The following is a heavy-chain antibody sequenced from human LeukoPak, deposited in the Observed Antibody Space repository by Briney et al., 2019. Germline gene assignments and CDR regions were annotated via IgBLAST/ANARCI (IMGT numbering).Heavy chain of an antibody. Sequence: GESLKISCRGSGYSFTTYWIGWVRQMPGKGLEWMGIIYPGGSDTRYTPSFQGQVTMSADKSINTAYLEWSSLKASDTTMYYCARRQGCSSASCPPDYWGQGTLVTV. D-gene: IGHD2-2*01. V-gene: IGHV5-51*01. CDR3: ARRQGCSSASCPPDY. J-gene: IGHJ4*02. CDR1: GYSFTTYW. CDR2: IYPGGSDT.